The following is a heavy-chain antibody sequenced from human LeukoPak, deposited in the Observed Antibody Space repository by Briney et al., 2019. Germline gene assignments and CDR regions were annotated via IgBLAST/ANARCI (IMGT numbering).Heavy chain of an antibody. V-gene: IGHV3-48*04. Sequence: GGSLRLSCAASGFTFSSYSMNWVRQAPGKGPEGVSYISSSSSTIYYADSVKGRFTISRDNAKNSLYLQMNSLRAEDTAVYYCARDAIGYCSSTSCYGDYWGQGTLVTVSS. CDR1: GFTFSSYS. J-gene: IGHJ4*02. CDR3: ARDAIGYCSSTSCYGDY. D-gene: IGHD2-2*01. CDR2: ISSSSSTI.